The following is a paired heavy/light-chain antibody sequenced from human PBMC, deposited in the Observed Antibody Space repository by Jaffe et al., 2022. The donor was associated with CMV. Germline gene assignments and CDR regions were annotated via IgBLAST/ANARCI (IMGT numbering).Heavy chain of an antibody. V-gene: IGHV3-11*01. D-gene: IGHD5-12*01. J-gene: IGHJ4*02. CDR1: GFTFSDYY. CDR3: ARGEMATPNFDY. Sequence: QVQLVESGGGLVKPGGSLRLSCAASGFTFSDYYMSWIRQAPGKGLEWVSYISSSGSTIYYADSVKGRFTISRDNAKNSLYLQMNSLRAEDTAVYYCARGEMATPNFDYWGQGTLVTVSS. CDR2: ISSSGSTI.
Light chain of an antibody. CDR3: QQANSFPVT. Sequence: DIQMTQSPSSVSASVGDRVTITCRASQGISSWLAWYQQKPGKAPKLLIYAASSLQSGVPSRFSGSGSGTDFTLTISSLQPEDFATYYCQQANSFPVTFGQGTRLEIK. CDR1: QGISSW. CDR2: AAS. J-gene: IGKJ5*01. V-gene: IGKV1-12*01.